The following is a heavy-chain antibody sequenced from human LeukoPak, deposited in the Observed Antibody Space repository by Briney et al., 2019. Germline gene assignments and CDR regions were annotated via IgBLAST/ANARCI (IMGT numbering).Heavy chain of an antibody. CDR3: ARGDIVVVPAAISNDY. V-gene: IGHV3-7*04. Sequence: GGSLRLSCVASGFTFSSSWMSWVRQAPGKGLEWVANIKQDGSEKYYVDSVKGRFTISRDNAKNSLYLQMNSLRAEDTAVYYCARGDIVVVPAAISNDYWGQGTLVTVSS. J-gene: IGHJ4*02. CDR2: IKQDGSEK. D-gene: IGHD2-2*01. CDR1: GFTFSSSW.